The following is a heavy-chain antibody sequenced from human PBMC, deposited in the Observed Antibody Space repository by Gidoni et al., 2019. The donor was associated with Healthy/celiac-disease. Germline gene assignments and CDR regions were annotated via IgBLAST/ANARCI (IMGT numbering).Heavy chain of an antibody. V-gene: IGHV4-61*02. CDR1: GGSISSGSYY. CDR2: IYTSGST. Sequence: QVQLQESGPGLVQPSQTLSLTCTVSGGSISSGSYYGRWIRQPAGKGLEWIGRIYTSGSTNYNPSLKSRVTISVDTSKNQFSLKLSAVTAADTAVYYCAGGYSYGWGNWYFDLWGRGTLVTVSS. CDR3: AGGYSYGWGNWYFDL. D-gene: IGHD5-18*01. J-gene: IGHJ2*01.